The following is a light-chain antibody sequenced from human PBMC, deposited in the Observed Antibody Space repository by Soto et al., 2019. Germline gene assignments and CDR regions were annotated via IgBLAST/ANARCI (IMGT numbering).Light chain of an antibody. CDR3: CSHAGSSHYV. CDR1: SSDVGSYNL. CDR2: EGS. V-gene: IGLV2-23*01. Sequence: QSVLTQPASVSGSPGQSITISCTGTSSDVGSYNLVSWYQQHPGKAPKLMIYEGSKRPSGVSNRFSGSKSGNTASLTISGLQAEDEAHYYCCSHAGSSHYVLGNGTKVT. J-gene: IGLJ1*01.